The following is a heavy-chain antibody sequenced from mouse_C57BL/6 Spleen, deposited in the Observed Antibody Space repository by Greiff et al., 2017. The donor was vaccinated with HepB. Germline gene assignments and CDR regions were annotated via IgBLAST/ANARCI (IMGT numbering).Heavy chain of an antibody. V-gene: IGHV1-64*01. CDR2: IHPNSGST. J-gene: IGHJ3*01. CDR1: GYTFTSYW. Sequence: QVQLQQPGAELVKPGASVKLSCKASGYTFTSYWMHWVKQRPGQGLEWIGMIHPNSGSTNYNEKFKSKATLTVDKSSSTAYMQLSSLTSEDSAVYYCARIYYDYDLFAYWGQGTLVTVSA. CDR3: ARIYYDYDLFAY. D-gene: IGHD2-4*01.